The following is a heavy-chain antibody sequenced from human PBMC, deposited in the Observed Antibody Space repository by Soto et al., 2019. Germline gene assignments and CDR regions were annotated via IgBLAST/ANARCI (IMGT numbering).Heavy chain of an antibody. Sequence: EVQLVESGGGLVRPGGSLRLSCAASGFTFSSYSMSWVRQAPGKGLEWVSYISSTSNTIYYADSVKGRFTISRDNAXNXXYPHMNSLSAEDTAVYYCARDRGCSGGICYRDLGYWGQGTLVTVSS. CDR2: ISSTSNTI. J-gene: IGHJ4*02. V-gene: IGHV3-48*01. CDR3: ARDRGCSGGICYRDLGY. D-gene: IGHD2-15*01. CDR1: GFTFSSYS.